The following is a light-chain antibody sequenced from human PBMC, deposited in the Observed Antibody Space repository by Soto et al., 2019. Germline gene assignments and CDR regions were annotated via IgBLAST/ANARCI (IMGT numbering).Light chain of an antibody. CDR1: QNIDIW. CDR3: QQHKSYPVT. J-gene: IGKJ4*01. Sequence: DIPITHSPSILCASVISGVSITSRASQNIDIWLSWYQQKPGKAPKLLIYDASNLNSGVPSRFSGSGSGTELTLTISSLQPDDFGTYYCQQHKSYPVTFGGGTKVDIK. V-gene: IGKV1-5*01. CDR2: DAS.